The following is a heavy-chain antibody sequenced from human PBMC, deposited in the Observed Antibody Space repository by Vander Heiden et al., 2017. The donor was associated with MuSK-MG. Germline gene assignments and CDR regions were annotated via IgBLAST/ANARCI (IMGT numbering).Heavy chain of an antibody. D-gene: IGHD3-22*01. CDR2: IYYSGST. V-gene: IGHV4-39*01. CDR3: ARTYDSSDFGFDY. J-gene: IGHJ4*02. CDR1: GGSISSSSYY. Sequence: QLQLQESGPGLVKPSETLSLPCTVSGGSISSSSYYWAWIRQPPGKGLEWIGSIYYSGSTYYNPSLKSRVTISVDTSKNQFSLKLSSVTAADTAVYYCARTYDSSDFGFDYWGQGTLVTVSS.